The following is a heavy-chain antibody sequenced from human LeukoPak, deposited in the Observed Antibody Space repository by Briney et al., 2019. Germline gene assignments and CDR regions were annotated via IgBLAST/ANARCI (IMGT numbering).Heavy chain of an antibody. V-gene: IGHV3-30*18. CDR2: ISYDGSNK. J-gene: IGHJ5*02. CDR1: GFTFSSYG. CDR3: AKDRGYDFWSGYPGGP. D-gene: IGHD3-3*01. Sequence: PGRSLRLSCAASGFTFSSYGMHWVRQAPGKGLEWVAVISYDGSNKYYADSVKGRFTISRDSSKNTLYLQMNSLRAEDTAVYYCAKDRGYDFWSGYPGGPWGQGTLVTVSS.